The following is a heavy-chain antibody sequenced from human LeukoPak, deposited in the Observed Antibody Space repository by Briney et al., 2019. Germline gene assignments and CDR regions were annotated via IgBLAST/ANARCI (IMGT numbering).Heavy chain of an antibody. CDR1: GFTFSSY. Sequence: GGSLRLSCAASGFTFSSYMNWVRQAPGKGLVWVSRIDTNGGHTSYADSVKGRFTISRDNAKNTLYLQMNSLRAEDAAVYYCARGPLTASERSLGYWGQGTLVTVSS. D-gene: IGHD2-21*02. J-gene: IGHJ4*02. V-gene: IGHV3-74*01. CDR3: ARGPLTASERSLGY. CDR2: IDTNGGHT.